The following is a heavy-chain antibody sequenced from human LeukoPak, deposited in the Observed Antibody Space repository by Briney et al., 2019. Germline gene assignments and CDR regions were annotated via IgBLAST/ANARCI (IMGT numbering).Heavy chain of an antibody. CDR3: AKSPAVDAAFDI. Sequence: GGSLRLSCAASGFTFSSYAMNWARQAPGKGLEWVSGIGYTGDSKFYADSVKGRFTVSRDSSKNTLFLHMNSLRAEDTALYYCAKSPAVDAAFDIWGQGTMVTVSS. V-gene: IGHV3-23*01. CDR2: IGYTGDSK. J-gene: IGHJ3*02. CDR1: GFTFSSYA. D-gene: IGHD4-23*01.